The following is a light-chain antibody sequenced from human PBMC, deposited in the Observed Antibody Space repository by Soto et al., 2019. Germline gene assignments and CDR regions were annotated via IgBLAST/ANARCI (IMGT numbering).Light chain of an antibody. V-gene: IGLV2-14*01. J-gene: IGLJ1*01. CDR3: SSHTSSRTFV. CDR1: STDVGGYNY. CDR2: EVS. Sequence: QAVVTQPASVSGSPGQSITISCTGSSTDVGGYNYVSWYQQHPGKAPQLMISEVSKRPSGVSDRFSGSKSGNTASLTISGLQAEDEADYYCSSHTSSRTFVFGTGTKVTVL.